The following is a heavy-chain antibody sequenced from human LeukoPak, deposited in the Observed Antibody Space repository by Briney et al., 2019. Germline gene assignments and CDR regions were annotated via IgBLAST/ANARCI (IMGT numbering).Heavy chain of an antibody. CDR3: ARAGMGIAVSQVYWYFDL. D-gene: IGHD6-19*01. CDR2: INHSGST. Sequence: PSETLSLTCDVYGGSFSGYYWSWIRQPPGKELEWIGEINHSGSTNYNPSLKSRVTISVDTSKNQFSLKLSSVTAADTAVYYCARAGMGIAVSQVYWYFDLWGRGTLVTVSS. V-gene: IGHV4-34*01. CDR1: GGSFSGYY. J-gene: IGHJ2*01.